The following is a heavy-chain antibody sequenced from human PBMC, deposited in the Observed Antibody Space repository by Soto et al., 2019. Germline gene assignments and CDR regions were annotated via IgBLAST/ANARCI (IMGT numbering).Heavy chain of an antibody. J-gene: IGHJ4*02. CDR1: GYIFTTYG. CDR3: ARGRYGDY. Sequence: QVHLVQSGAEVKKPGASVKVSCKGSGYIFTTYGITWVRQAPGLGLEWMGWISAHNGNTNYAQKLQGRVTVTRDTSTSTAYMELRNLRSDDTAVYYCARGRYGDYWGQGALVTVSS. D-gene: IGHD1-1*01. CDR2: ISAHNGNT. V-gene: IGHV1-18*01.